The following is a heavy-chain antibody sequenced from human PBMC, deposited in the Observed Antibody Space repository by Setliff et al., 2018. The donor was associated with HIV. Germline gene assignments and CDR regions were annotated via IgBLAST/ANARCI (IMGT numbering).Heavy chain of an antibody. CDR3: AKDGINGGAYPPYYFDS. V-gene: IGHV3-7*03. CDR1: GLTFNRYW. D-gene: IGHD2-8*01. J-gene: IGHJ4*02. Sequence: GGSLRLSCVASGLTFNRYWMSWVRQVPGKGLEWVSNTKYDGSESYYVDSVKGRFIASTDNAKNSLFLEMNSLKAEDTAVYYCAKDGINGGAYPPYYFDSWGLGTLVTVSS. CDR2: TKYDGSES.